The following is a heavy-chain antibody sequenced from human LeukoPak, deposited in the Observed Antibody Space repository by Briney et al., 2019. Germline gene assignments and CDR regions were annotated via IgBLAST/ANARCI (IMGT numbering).Heavy chain of an antibody. J-gene: IGHJ4*02. CDR2: IYYSGST. D-gene: IGHD3-10*01. CDR3: ARADTMVRGVIDY. Sequence: SETLSLTCTVSGGSISSSSYYWGWIRQPPGKGLEWIGSIYYSGSTYYNPSLKSRVTISVDTSKNQFSLKLSSVTAADTAVYYCARADTMVRGVIDYWGQGTLVTVSS. V-gene: IGHV4-39*07. CDR1: GGSISSSSYY.